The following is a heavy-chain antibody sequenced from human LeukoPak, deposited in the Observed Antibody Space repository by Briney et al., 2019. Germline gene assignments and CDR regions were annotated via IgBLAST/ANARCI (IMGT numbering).Heavy chain of an antibody. J-gene: IGHJ5*02. CDR1: GYTFTSDY. Sequence: WASVKVSCKASGYTFTSDYMHWVRQAPGQGLEWMGVITPTGGSTEYAQKFQGRVTMTRDMSPSTVYMELSSLTSEDTAAYYCALGDDNSGSWGSWGQGTLVTVSS. CDR3: ALGDDNSGSWGS. CDR2: ITPTGGST. D-gene: IGHD3-22*01. V-gene: IGHV1-46*03.